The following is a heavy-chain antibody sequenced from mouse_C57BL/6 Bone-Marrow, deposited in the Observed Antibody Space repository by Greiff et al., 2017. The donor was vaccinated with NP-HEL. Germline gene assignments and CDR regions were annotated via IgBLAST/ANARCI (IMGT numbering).Heavy chain of an antibody. CDR2: FYPVSGSI. Sequence: KLQQSGAELVKLGASVKLPCKASGYTFTEYTIHWVTQGSGQGLEWIGGFYPVSGSIKYNEKFKAKATLTANKSSNTVYMELSRLTCEDSAVYLVAKHEDYGNSAWFAYWGQGTLVTVSA. CDR3: AKHEDYGNSAWFAY. J-gene: IGHJ3*01. V-gene: IGHV1-62-2*01. CDR1: GYTFTEYT. D-gene: IGHD2-1*01.